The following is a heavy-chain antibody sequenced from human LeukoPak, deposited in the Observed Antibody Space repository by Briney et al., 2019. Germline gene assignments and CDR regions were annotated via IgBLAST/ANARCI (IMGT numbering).Heavy chain of an antibody. CDR1: GGSFSGYY. Sequence: SETLSLTCAVYGGSFSGYYWSWIRQPPGKGLEWIGEINHSGSTNYNPYLKSRVTISVDTSKNQFSLKLSSVTAADTAVYYCARHRRHFDFSTGYYAGPFDIWGQGTMVTVSS. V-gene: IGHV4-34*01. CDR2: INHSGST. CDR3: ARHRRHFDFSTGYYAGPFDI. D-gene: IGHD3/OR15-3a*01. J-gene: IGHJ3*02.